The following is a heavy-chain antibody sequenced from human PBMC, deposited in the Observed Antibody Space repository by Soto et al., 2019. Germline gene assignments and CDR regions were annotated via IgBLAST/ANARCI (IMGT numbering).Heavy chain of an antibody. CDR2: IYSGGST. CDR1: GFTVSSNY. V-gene: IGHV3-53*02. J-gene: IGHJ6*02. D-gene: IGHD5-18*01. CDR3: ARSKHLPGYRGYYYGMDV. Sequence: EVQLVETGGGLIQPGGSLRLSCAASGFTVSSNYMSWVRQAPGKGLEWVSVIYSGGSTYYADSVKCRFTISRDNSKNTLYLQMNSLRAEDTAVYYCARSKHLPGYRGYYYGMDVWGQGTTVTVSS.